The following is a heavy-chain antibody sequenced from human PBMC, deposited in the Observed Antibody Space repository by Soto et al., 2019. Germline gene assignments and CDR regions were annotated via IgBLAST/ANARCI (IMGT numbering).Heavy chain of an antibody. Sequence: EVQLVESGGGLVKPGGSLRLSCEASGFSFSTYSMHWVRQAPGKGLEWVSSIGRRSDIYYADSVKGRFTISRDNAKNSVSLQMNSLRDEDTAVYYCAREETAWPLAYGLDVWGQGPTVTVSS. J-gene: IGHJ6*02. CDR3: AREETAWPLAYGLDV. V-gene: IGHV3-21*01. CDR1: GFSFSTYS. D-gene: IGHD2-21*02. CDR2: IGRRSDI.